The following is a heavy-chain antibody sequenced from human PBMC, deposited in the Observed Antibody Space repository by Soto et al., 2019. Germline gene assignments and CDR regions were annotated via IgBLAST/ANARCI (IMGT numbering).Heavy chain of an antibody. D-gene: IGHD6-19*01. CDR3: ARDQGGYSSGWYYFDY. V-gene: IGHV4-4*07. Sequence: SETLSLTCTVSGGSISSYYWSWIRQPAGKGLEWIGRIYTSGSTNYNPSLKSRVTMSVDTSKNQFSLKLSSVTAADTAVYYCARDQGGYSSGWYYFDYWGQGTLVTVS. J-gene: IGHJ4*02. CDR2: IYTSGST. CDR1: GGSISSYY.